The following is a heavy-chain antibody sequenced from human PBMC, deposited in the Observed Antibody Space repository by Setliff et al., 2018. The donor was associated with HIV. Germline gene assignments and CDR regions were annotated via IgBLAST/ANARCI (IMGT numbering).Heavy chain of an antibody. CDR1: GGYISSSGYY. CDR3: ARGSSWPYYFDY. J-gene: IGHJ4*02. Sequence: SETLSLTCSVSGGYISSSGYYWGWIRQPPGRGLEWIANIYYTGSTYYNPSLQSRVTISVDASKNQFSLKFNSVTAADTAVYYCARGSSWPYYFDYWGQGTLVTVSS. V-gene: IGHV4-39*01. D-gene: IGHD6-13*01. CDR2: IYYTGST.